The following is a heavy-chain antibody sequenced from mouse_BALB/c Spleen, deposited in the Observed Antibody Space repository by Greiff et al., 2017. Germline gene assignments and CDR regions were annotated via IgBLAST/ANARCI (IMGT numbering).Heavy chain of an antibody. V-gene: IGHV1S81*02. Sequence: VQLQQSGAELVKPGASVKLSCKASGYTFTSYYMYWVKQRPGQGLEWIGEINPSNGGTNFNEKFKSKATLIVDKSSSTAYMQLSSLTSEDSAVYYCTRDGYDYFDYWGQGTTLTVAS. J-gene: IGHJ2*01. CDR3: TRDGYDYFDY. D-gene: IGHD2-2*01. CDR1: GYTFTSYY. CDR2: INPSNGGT.